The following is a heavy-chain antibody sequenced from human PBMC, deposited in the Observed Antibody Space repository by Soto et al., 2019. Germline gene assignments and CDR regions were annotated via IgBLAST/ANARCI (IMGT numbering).Heavy chain of an antibody. CDR2: ISYDGSNK. V-gene: IGHV3-30-3*01. D-gene: IGHD3-22*01. Sequence: PGGSLRLSCAASGFTFSSYAMHWVRQAPGKGLEWVAVISYDGSNKYYADSVKGRFTISRDNSKNTLYLQMNSLRAEDTAVYYCARDLDYYDSSGQFDYWGQGTLVTVSS. J-gene: IGHJ4*02. CDR3: ARDLDYYDSSGQFDY. CDR1: GFTFSSYA.